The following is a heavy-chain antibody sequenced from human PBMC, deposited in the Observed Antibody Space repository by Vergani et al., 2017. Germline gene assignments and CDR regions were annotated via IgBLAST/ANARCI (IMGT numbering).Heavy chain of an antibody. CDR2: IYYSGST. J-gene: IGHJ4*02. CDR1: GGSTSSSSYY. V-gene: IGHV4-39*01. Sequence: QLQLQESGPGLVKPSETLPLTCTVSGGSTSSSSYYWGWIRQPPGKGLEWIGSIYYSGSTYYNPSLKSRVTISVDTSKNQFSLKLSSVTAADTAVYYCARRTTMXLGVLEIARYYFDYWGQGTLVTVSS. D-gene: IGHD3-10*01. CDR3: ARRTTMXLGVLEIARYYFDY.